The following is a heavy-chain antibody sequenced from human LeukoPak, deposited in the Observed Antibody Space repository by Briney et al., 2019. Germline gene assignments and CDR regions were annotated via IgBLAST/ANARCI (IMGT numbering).Heavy chain of an antibody. CDR3: ARDLTVYDILTGYYWNDAFDI. Sequence: SETLSLTCTVSGYSISSSPYYWGWIRQPPEKGLEWIGSIHSSGRIYYNPSLKSRVTLSVGTSKNQFSLKLSSVTAADTAVYYCARDLTVYDILTGYYWNDAFDIWGQGTMVTVSS. V-gene: IGHV4-39*07. D-gene: IGHD3-9*01. CDR1: GYSISSSPYY. CDR2: IHSSGRI. J-gene: IGHJ3*02.